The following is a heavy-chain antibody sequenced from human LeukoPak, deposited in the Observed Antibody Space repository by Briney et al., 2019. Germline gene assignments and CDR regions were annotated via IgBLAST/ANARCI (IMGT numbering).Heavy chain of an antibody. CDR3: TSLRTAVAHAGEAYDV. CDR1: GFTFSHYW. CDR2: IKQDGSDK. V-gene: IGHV3-7*01. Sequence: AGGSLRLSCEASGFTFSHYWMCWVRQAPGKGPEWVANIKQDGSDKYYADSVKGRFTVSRDNAKNSLYLQMNSLRAEDTAVYYCTSLRTAVAHAGEAYDVWGQGTLVTVSS. J-gene: IGHJ3*01. D-gene: IGHD2-15*01.